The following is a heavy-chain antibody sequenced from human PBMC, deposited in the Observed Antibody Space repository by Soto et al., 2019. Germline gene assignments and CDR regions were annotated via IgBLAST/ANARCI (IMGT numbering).Heavy chain of an antibody. D-gene: IGHD2-2*01. CDR1: CYTFTSYG. Sequence: QVQLVQSGAEVKKPGASVKVSCKASCYTFTSYGISWVRQAPGQGLEWMGWISAYNGNTNYAQKLQGRVTLTTDTSTNTAYMELRSLRSDDTAVYYCARDGGIVLVPAAPLPGYWGQGTLVTVSS. CDR2: ISAYNGNT. J-gene: IGHJ4*02. CDR3: ARDGGIVLVPAAPLPGY. V-gene: IGHV1-18*01.